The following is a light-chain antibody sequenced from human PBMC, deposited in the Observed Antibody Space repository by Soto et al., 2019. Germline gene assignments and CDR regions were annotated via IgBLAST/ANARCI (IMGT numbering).Light chain of an antibody. V-gene: IGLV2-14*03. CDR2: DVS. J-gene: IGLJ2*01. Sequence: QSVLTQPASVSGSPGQSITISCTGTSSDIGGYNFVSWYQHLPGKAPKLMIYDVSNRPSGVSNRFSGSKSGSTASLTISGLQAEDEAHYYCSSYTTSSTLGVFGGGTKLTVL. CDR1: SSDIGGYNF. CDR3: SSYTTSSTLGV.